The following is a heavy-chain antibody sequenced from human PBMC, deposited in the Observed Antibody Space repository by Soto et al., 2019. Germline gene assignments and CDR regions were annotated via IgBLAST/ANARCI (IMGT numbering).Heavy chain of an antibody. CDR1: GYTFTSYY. CDR3: ARDLEYSSSSRPTYGMDV. D-gene: IGHD6-6*01. CDR2: INPSGGST. J-gene: IGHJ6*02. V-gene: IGHV1-46*01. Sequence: QVQLVQSGAEVKKPGASVKVSCKASGYTFTSYYMHWVRQAPGQGLEWMGIINPSGGSTSYAQKFQGRVTMTRDTSTSTVSMELSSLRSEDTAVYYCARDLEYSSSSRPTYGMDVWGQGTTVTVSS.